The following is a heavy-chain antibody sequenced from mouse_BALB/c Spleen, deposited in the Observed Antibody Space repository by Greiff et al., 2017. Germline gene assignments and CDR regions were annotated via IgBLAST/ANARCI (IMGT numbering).Heavy chain of an antibody. CDR1: GFTFSSYA. D-gene: IGHD1-2*01. CDR2: ISSGGST. V-gene: IGHV5-6-5*01. CDR3: ARAKFITTATDY. Sequence: EVQVVESGGGLVKPGGSLKLSCAASGFTFSSYAMSWVRQTPEKRLEWVASISSGGSTYYPDSVKGRFTISRDNARNILYLQMSSLRSEDTAMYYCARAKFITTATDYWGQGTTLTVSS. J-gene: IGHJ2*01.